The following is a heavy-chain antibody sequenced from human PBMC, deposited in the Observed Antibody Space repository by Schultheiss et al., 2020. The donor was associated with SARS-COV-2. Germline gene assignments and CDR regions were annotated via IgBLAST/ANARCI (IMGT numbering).Heavy chain of an antibody. CDR2: IKSKTDGGTT. CDR3: TTDGGRWVRGVISGMDV. D-gene: IGHD3-10*01. Sequence: GGSLRLSCAASGFTFSNAWMNWVRQAPGKGLEWVGRIKSKTDGGTTDYAAPVKGRFTISRDDSKNTLYLQMNSLKTEDTAVYYCTTDGGRWVRGVISGMDVWGQGTTVTVSS. CDR1: GFTFSNAW. J-gene: IGHJ6*02. V-gene: IGHV3-15*07.